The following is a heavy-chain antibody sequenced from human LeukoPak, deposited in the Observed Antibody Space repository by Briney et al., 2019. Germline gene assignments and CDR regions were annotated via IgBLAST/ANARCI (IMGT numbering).Heavy chain of an antibody. CDR1: GFTFSAYN. J-gene: IGHJ4*02. CDR3: AKDGKISGSLYYFDY. V-gene: IGHV3-48*04. Sequence: GGSLRLSCAASGFTFSAYNMNWVRQAPGKGLEWLSYISSSSSTIYYADSVKGRFTISRDNAKSSLYLQMNSLRAEDTAVYYCAKDGKISGSLYYFDYWGQGTLVTVSS. D-gene: IGHD1-26*01. CDR2: ISSSSSTI.